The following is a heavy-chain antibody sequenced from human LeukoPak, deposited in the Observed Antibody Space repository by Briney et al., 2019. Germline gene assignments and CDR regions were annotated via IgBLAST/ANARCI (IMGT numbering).Heavy chain of an antibody. V-gene: IGHV1-2*02. Sequence: ASVKVSCKASGYTFTGYYMHWVRQAPGQGLEWMAWINPNGGGTGYSQKFQGRVTVTRDTSNTTVYMELTNLRSDDTALYYCARDWHSSGLYYFDYWGQGTLVTVSS. CDR2: INPNGGGT. D-gene: IGHD6-19*01. CDR1: GYTFTGYY. CDR3: ARDWHSSGLYYFDY. J-gene: IGHJ4*02.